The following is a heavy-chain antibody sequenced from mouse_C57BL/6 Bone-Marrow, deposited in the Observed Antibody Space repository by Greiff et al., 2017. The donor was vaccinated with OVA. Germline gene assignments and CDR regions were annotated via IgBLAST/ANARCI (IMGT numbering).Heavy chain of an antibody. J-gene: IGHJ2*01. V-gene: IGHV1-15*01. CDR1: GYTFTDYE. Sequence: QVQLKQSGAELVRPGASVTLSCKASGYTFTDYEMHWVKQTPVHGLEWIGAIDPETGGTAYNQKFKGKAILTADKSSSTAYMELRSLTSEDSAVYYGTRPPITTVVDYWGQGTTLTVSS. D-gene: IGHD1-1*01. CDR2: IDPETGGT. CDR3: TRPPITTVVDY.